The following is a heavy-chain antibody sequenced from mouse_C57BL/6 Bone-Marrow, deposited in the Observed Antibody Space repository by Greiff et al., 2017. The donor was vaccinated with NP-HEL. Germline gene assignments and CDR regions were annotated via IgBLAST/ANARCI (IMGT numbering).Heavy chain of an antibody. Sequence: EVMLVESGGGLVQSGRSLRLSCATSGFTFSDFYMEWVRQAPGKGLEWIAASRNKANDYTTEYSASVKGRFIVSRDTSQSILYLQMNALRAEDTAIDYCARDLPYAMDYWGKGTSVTVSS. D-gene: IGHD5-5*01. CDR2: SRNKANDYTT. J-gene: IGHJ4*01. CDR3: ARDLPYAMDY. V-gene: IGHV7-1*01. CDR1: GFTFSDFY.